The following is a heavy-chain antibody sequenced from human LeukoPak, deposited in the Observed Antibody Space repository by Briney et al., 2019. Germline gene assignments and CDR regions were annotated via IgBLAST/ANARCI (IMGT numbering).Heavy chain of an antibody. CDR1: GYTFTSYD. D-gene: IGHD2-15*01. J-gene: IGHJ3*02. Sequence: ASVKVSCKASGYTFTSYDINWVRQATGQGLEWMGWMNPNSGNTGYAQKFQGRVTMTRDTSISTAYMELSRLRSDDTAVYYCARDLGYCSGGSCYPSAFDIWGQGTMVTVSS. V-gene: IGHV1-8*01. CDR2: MNPNSGNT. CDR3: ARDLGYCSGGSCYPSAFDI.